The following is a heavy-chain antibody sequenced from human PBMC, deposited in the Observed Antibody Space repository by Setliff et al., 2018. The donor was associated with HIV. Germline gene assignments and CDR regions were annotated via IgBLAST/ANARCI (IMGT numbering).Heavy chain of an antibody. Sequence: GGSLRLSCAASGFIFSSYAMSWVRQAPGKGLEWVSAIVGSGGSTYYADSVEGRFTVSRDNSKNTLYLQLNSLRAEDTAVYYCAKDRFSDSSAPGDAFDVWGVGTLVTVSS. J-gene: IGHJ3*01. CDR3: AKDRFSDSSAPGDAFDV. D-gene: IGHD3-22*01. V-gene: IGHV3-23*01. CDR1: GFIFSSYA. CDR2: IVGSGGST.